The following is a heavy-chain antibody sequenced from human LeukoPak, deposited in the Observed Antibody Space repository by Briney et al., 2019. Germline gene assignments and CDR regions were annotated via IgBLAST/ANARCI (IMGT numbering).Heavy chain of an antibody. CDR3: VRAPGGTLDF. CDR2: ITGTGDRT. J-gene: IGHJ4*02. Sequence: ASVKVSCKASGFTLTNYHMHWVRQAPGQGLEWVGLITGTGDRTDYAQKFQGRVTVTCDTSTSTTFLELRSLKLEDTAVYYCVRAPGGTLDFWGQGTPVTVSS. D-gene: IGHD4-23*01. V-gene: IGHV1-46*01. CDR1: GFTLTNYH.